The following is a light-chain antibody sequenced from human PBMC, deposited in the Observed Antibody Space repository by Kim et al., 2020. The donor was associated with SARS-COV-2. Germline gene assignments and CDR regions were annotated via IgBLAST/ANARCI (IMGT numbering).Light chain of an antibody. CDR2: SAY. V-gene: IGKV3-20*01. Sequence: EIVLTQSPGTLSLFPGERATLSCRISQSISNGYLAWYQHKPGQSPRLLMHSAYRRAGGTPDRFSGSGSGTDFILTISRLEPEDFAVYYCQQYDSSPTVTFGQGTRLEIK. J-gene: IGKJ5*01. CDR3: QQYDSSPTVT. CDR1: QSISNGY.